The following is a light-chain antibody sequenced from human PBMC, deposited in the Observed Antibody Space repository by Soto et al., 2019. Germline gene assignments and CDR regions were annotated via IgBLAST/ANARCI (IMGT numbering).Light chain of an antibody. V-gene: IGKV1-12*01. Sequence: DIQVTQSPSSVSASVGDRVTITCRAGQDIGSWLTWYQNKPGKDPKILIYKASTLKSGVPSRFSGIVSGTEFNLTISRLETEDCAVYDGQQRSNWPITFGPVTRLEIK. J-gene: IGKJ5*01. CDR1: QDIGSW. CDR2: KAS. CDR3: QQRSNWPIT.